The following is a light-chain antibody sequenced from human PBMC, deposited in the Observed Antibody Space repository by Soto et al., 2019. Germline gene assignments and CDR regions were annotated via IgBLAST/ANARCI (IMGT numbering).Light chain of an antibody. J-gene: IGKJ1*01. CDR3: QHYGGSAT. CDR2: DAS. CDR1: LSVSSNS. Sequence: EIVLTQSPGTLSLSPGERATLSCRASLSVSSNSLAWYQQKPGQAPRLLIYDASSRATGIPDRFSGSGSGTDFTLTVSRLEPEDFAVYYCQHYGGSATFGQGTKVEIK. V-gene: IGKV3-20*01.